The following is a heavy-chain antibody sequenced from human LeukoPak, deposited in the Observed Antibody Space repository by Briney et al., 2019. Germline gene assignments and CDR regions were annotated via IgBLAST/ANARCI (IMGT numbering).Heavy chain of an antibody. Sequence: GGTLRLSCAASGFTFSDYAMTWVRQAPGKGLEWVATISGSGVMTYYADSVKGRFTVSGDNSKNTLYLQMSSLTAADTAVYYCAKDRSIGTYYTFDHWGQGTLVTVSA. CDR3: AKDRSIGTYYTFDH. CDR1: GFTFSDYA. CDR2: ISGSGVMT. J-gene: IGHJ4*02. V-gene: IGHV3-23*01. D-gene: IGHD1-26*01.